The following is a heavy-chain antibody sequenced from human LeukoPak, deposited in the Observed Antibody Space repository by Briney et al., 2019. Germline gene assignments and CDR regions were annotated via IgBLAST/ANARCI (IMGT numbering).Heavy chain of an antibody. CDR2: IYTSGST. CDR1: GGSISTDY. CDR3: ARARDLTMIDY. J-gene: IGHJ4*02. V-gene: IGHV4-4*07. Sequence: SETLSLTCTVSGGSISTDYWTWIRQPAGTGLEWIGLIYTSGSTNYNPSLTSRVTVSVDTSKNQFSLNLSSVTAADTAVYYCARARDLTMIDYWGQGTLVAVSS. D-gene: IGHD3-22*01.